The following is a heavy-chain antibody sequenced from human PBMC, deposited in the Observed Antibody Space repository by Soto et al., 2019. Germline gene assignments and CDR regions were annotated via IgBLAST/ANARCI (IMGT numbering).Heavy chain of an antibody. Sequence: PGGSLRLSCAASGLTLSSCAMRWVRQAPGKGLEWVSTISGGGGNTYYADSVKGRFTISRDNSKSTLYLQMNSLRAEDTAVYYCAKGVYERSGHSLYLFASGARGPLDPASS. J-gene: IGHJ1*01. D-gene: IGHD3-22*01. CDR1: GLTLSSCA. CDR3: AKGVYERSGHSLYLFAS. V-gene: IGHV3-23*01. CDR2: ISGGGGNT.